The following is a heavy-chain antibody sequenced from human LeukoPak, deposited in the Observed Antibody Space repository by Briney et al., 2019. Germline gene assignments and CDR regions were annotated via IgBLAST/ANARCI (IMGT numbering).Heavy chain of an antibody. CDR1: GFTFGDYA. J-gene: IGHJ5*02. D-gene: IGHD3-3*01. CDR3: TRARVPNWFDP. V-gene: IGHV3-49*03. CDR2: IRSKAYGGTT. Sequence: PGGSLRLSCTASGFTFGDYAMSWFRQAPGKGLEWVGFIRSKAYGGTTEYAASVKGRFTISRDDSKSIACLQVNSLKTEDTAVYYCTRARVPNWFDPWGQGTLATVSS.